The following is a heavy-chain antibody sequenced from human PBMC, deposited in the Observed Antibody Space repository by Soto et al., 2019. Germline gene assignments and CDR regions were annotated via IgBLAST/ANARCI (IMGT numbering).Heavy chain of an antibody. CDR1: GFIVNSNN. D-gene: IGHD1-7*01. CDR2: LYSGGSA. CDR3: AKTSELAREFDS. Sequence: EVQLVESGGGLVQPGGSLRLSCAASGFIVNSNNMVWVRQAPGKGLEWVSLLYSGGSAYYGDSVKGGFTMSKDISNNTLQHQMNIPGPEDTAVYYWAKTSELAREFDSWGQGTLVTVSS. J-gene: IGHJ5*01. V-gene: IGHV3-53*04.